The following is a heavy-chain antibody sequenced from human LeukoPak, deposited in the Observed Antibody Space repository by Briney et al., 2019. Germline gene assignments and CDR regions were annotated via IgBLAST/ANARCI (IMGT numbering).Heavy chain of an antibody. D-gene: IGHD1-26*01. Sequence: GGPLRLSCAASGFTFSDHYMDWVRQAPGKGLEWVGRTRNKANSYTTEYAASVKGRFTISRDDSNNSLYLQMNSLKTDDTAVYYCARSGRSGSYYSDFDYWGQGTLVTVSS. J-gene: IGHJ4*02. CDR3: ARSGRSGSYYSDFDY. CDR2: TRNKANSYTT. CDR1: GFTFSDHY. V-gene: IGHV3-72*01.